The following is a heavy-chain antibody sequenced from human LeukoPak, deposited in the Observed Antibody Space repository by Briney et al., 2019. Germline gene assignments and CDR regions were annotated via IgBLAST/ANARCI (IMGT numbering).Heavy chain of an antibody. CDR2: ISGSGGNT. CDR1: GFTFSNYA. CDR3: AKDQGLGGGSVWGY. D-gene: IGHD2-15*01. V-gene: IGHV3-23*01. J-gene: IGHJ4*02. Sequence: PGGSLRLSCTASGFTFSNYAMSWVRQAPGKGLEWVSAISGSGGNTYYADSVKGRFTISRDNSKNMLYLQMNSLRVEDTAVYYCAKDQGLGGGSVWGYWGQGTLVTVSS.